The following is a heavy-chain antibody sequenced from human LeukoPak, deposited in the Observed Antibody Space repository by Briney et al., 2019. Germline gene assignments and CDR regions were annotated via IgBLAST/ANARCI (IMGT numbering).Heavy chain of an antibody. Sequence: SGGSLRLSFAASGFTFSSYAMTWVRQAPGKGLEWVSAISGSGGSTYYADSVKGRFTISRDNSKNTLYLQMNSLRAEDTAVYYCARDSGSNSFDYWGQGTLVTVSS. CDR1: GFTFSSYA. CDR2: ISGSGGST. CDR3: ARDSGSNSFDY. J-gene: IGHJ4*02. D-gene: IGHD1-26*01. V-gene: IGHV3-23*01.